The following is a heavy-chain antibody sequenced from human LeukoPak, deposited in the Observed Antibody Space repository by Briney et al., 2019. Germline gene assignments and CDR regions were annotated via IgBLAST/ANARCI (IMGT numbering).Heavy chain of an antibody. J-gene: IGHJ6*02. V-gene: IGHV3-23*01. CDR1: GFPFSSYA. Sequence: PGGSLRLSCAASGFPFSSYAMYWVRQAPGKGLEWVSAISGSGGSTYYADSVKGRFTISRDNSKNTLYLQMNSLRAEDTAVYYCAKAPRAAAGTYNGMDVWGQGTTVTVSS. CDR2: ISGSGGST. D-gene: IGHD6-13*01. CDR3: AKAPRAAAGTYNGMDV.